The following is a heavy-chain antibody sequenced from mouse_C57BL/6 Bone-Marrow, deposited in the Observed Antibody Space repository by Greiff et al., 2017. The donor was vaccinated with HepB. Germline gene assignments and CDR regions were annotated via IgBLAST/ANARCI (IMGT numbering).Heavy chain of an antibody. V-gene: IGHV5-6*01. Sequence: EVHLVESGGDLVKPGGSLKLSCAASGFTFSSYGMSWVRQTPDKRLEWVATISSGGSYTYYPDSVKGRFTISRDNAKNTLYLQMSSLESEDTAMYYSERQLPASCGFAYWGQGTPVTVSA. D-gene: IGHD5-5*01. CDR2: ISSGGSYT. J-gene: IGHJ3*01. CDR1: GFTFSSYG. CDR3: ERQLPASCGFAY.